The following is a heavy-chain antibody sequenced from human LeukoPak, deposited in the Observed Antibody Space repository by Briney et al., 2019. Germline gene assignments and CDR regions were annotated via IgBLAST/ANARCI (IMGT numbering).Heavy chain of an antibody. V-gene: IGHV3-7*01. Sequence: GGSLRLSCAASGFTFSNYWMNWVRQAPGKGLEWVANIKQDGSEKYYVDSVKGRFTISRDNAKNSLYLQMNSLRAGDTAVYYCARARFGTAGADYRGQGTLVTVSS. J-gene: IGHJ4*02. CDR3: ARARFGTAGADY. D-gene: IGHD1-1*01. CDR2: IKQDGSEK. CDR1: GFTFSNYW.